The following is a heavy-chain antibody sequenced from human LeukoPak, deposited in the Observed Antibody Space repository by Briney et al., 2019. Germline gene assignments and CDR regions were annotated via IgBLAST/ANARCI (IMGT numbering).Heavy chain of an antibody. V-gene: IGHV1-2*02. J-gene: IGHJ5*02. CDR1: GYIFTGYY. D-gene: IGHD6-19*01. Sequence: ASVKVSCKASGYIFTGYYMHWVRQAPGQGLEWMGWINPNSGGTNYAQKFQGRVTMTRDTSISTAYMELSRLRSDDTAVYYCARGPDSSGSFQNWFDPWGQGTLVTVSS. CDR3: ARGPDSSGSFQNWFDP. CDR2: INPNSGGT.